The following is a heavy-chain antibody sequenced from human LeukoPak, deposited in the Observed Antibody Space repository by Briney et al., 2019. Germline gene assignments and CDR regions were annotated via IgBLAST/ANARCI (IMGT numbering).Heavy chain of an antibody. CDR1: GYTFTSYA. D-gene: IGHD5-24*01. Sequence: ASVKVSCKASGYTFTSYAMHRVRQAPGQGLEWMGWITPSGGTNYPQKFQGRVAITRDTSITTAYMDLSRLTSDDTAVYYCARDRYGDGFAHLDYWGQGALVTVSS. J-gene: IGHJ4*02. V-gene: IGHV1-2*02. CDR2: ITPSGGT. CDR3: ARDRYGDGFAHLDY.